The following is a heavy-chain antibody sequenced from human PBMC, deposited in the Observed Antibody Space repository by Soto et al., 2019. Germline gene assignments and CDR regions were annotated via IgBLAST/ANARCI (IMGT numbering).Heavy chain of an antibody. CDR1: GFSLSTSGVG. Sequence: QITLKESGPRLVKPTQTLTLTCTFSGFSLSTSGVGVAWIRQPPGKALEWLALIYWDGHKRYSPSLKSRLTATXVNXKXLVVLTMHNMDPVDTATYYCARRPPHLPYTPLWLDPWGQGTLVTVSS. CDR3: ARRPPHLPYTPLWLDP. V-gene: IGHV2-5*02. CDR2: IYWDGHK. D-gene: IGHD2-2*02. J-gene: IGHJ5*02.